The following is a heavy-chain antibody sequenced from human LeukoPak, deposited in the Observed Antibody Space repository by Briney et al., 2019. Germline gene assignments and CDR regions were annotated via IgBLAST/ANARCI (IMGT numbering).Heavy chain of an antibody. D-gene: IGHD6-19*01. CDR2: ISAYNGNT. V-gene: IGHV1-18*01. J-gene: IGHJ5*02. CDR1: GYTFTRYG. CDR3: ARDRAAVAGTWMGAWFDP. Sequence: ASVRVSCKASGYTFTRYGISWVRQAPGQGLEWMGWISAYNGNTNYAQTLQGRVTMTTDTSTSTAYMELRSLRSDDTAVYYCARDRAAVAGTWMGAWFDPWGQGTLVTVSS.